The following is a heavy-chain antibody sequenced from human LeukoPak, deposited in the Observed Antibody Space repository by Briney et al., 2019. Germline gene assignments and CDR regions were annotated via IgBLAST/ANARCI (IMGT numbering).Heavy chain of an antibody. D-gene: IGHD1-26*01. CDR1: GGSFSGYY. Sequence: SETLSLTCAVYGGSFSGYYWSWIRQPPGKGLEWIGEINHSGSTNYNPSLKSRVTISVDTSKNQFSLKLSSVTAADTAAYYCARRIVGAASGMDVWGQGTTVTVSS. V-gene: IGHV4-34*01. J-gene: IGHJ6*02. CDR3: ARRIVGAASGMDV. CDR2: INHSGST.